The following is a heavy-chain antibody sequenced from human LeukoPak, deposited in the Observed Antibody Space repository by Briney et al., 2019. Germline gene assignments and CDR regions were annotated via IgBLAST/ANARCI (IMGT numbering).Heavy chain of an antibody. CDR3: ARITMVRGVDY. CDR2: IYYSGST. J-gene: IGHJ4*02. V-gene: IGHV4-39*01. CDR1: GGSISSSSYY. D-gene: IGHD3-10*01. Sequence: PSETLSLTCTVSGGSISSSSYYWCWIRQPPGKGLEWIGSIYYSGSTYYNPSLKSRVTISVDTSKNQFSLKLSSVTAADTAVYYCARITMVRGVDYWGQGTLVTVSS.